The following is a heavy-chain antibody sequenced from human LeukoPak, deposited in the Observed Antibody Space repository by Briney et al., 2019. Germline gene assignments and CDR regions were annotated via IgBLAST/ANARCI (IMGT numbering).Heavy chain of an antibody. CDR2: ISYDGSNK. V-gene: IGHV3-30*04. Sequence: PGGSLRLSCAASGFTFSSYAMHWVRQAPGKGLEWVAVISYDGSNKYYADSVKGRFTISRDNSKNTLDLQMNSLRAEETAVYYCARDLGGVVVAATHAFDYWGQGTLVTVSS. D-gene: IGHD2-15*01. CDR1: GFTFSSYA. J-gene: IGHJ4*02. CDR3: ARDLGGVVVAATHAFDY.